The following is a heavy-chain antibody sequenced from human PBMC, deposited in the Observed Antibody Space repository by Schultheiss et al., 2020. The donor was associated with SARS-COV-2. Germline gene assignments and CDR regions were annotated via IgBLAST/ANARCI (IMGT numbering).Heavy chain of an antibody. CDR3: ARDQGCSGGSCDLLYFDY. CDR1: GFTFSSYG. V-gene: IGHV3-33*01. D-gene: IGHD2-15*01. CDR2: IWYDGSNK. J-gene: IGHJ4*02. Sequence: GGSLRLSCAASGFTFSSYGMHWVRQAPGKGLEWVAVIWYDGSNKYYADSVKGRFTISRDNSKNTLYLQMNSLRAEDTAVYYCARDQGCSGGSCDLLYFDYWGQGTLVTVSS.